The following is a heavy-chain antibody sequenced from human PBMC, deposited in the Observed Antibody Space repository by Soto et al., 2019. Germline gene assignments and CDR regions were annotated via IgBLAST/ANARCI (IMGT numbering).Heavy chain of an antibody. D-gene: IGHD3-22*01. CDR1: GGTFSSYA. Sequence: VKVSCKASGGTFSSYAISWVRQAPGQGLEWMGGIIPIFGTANYAQKFQGRVTITADESTSTAYVELSSLRSEDTAVYYCARSDSSGYYYSIYYYGMDVWGQGTTVTAP. V-gene: IGHV1-69*13. CDR3: ARSDSSGYYYSIYYYGMDV. CDR2: IIPIFGTA. J-gene: IGHJ6*02.